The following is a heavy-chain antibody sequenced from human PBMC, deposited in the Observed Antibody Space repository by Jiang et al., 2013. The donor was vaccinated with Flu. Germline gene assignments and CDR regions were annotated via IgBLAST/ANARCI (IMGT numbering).Heavy chain of an antibody. CDR2: INPNSGGT. V-gene: IGHV1-2*04. D-gene: IGHD3-16*01. CDR1: GYTFTGYY. J-gene: IGHJ3*02. Sequence: EVKKPGASVKVSCKASGYTFTGYYMHWVRQAPGQGLEWMGWINPNSGGTNYAQKFQGWVTMTRDTSISTAYMELSRLRSDDTAVYYCAREGVGGSAGDAFDIWGQGTMVTVSS. CDR3: AREGVGGSAGDAFDI.